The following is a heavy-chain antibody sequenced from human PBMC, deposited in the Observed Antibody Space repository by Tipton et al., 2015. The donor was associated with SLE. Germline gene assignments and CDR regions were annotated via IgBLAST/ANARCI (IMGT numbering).Heavy chain of an antibody. Sequence: SLRLSCAASGLTFSSYAMSWVRQAPGKGPEWVSGISGSGGSTYYADSVKGRFTISRDNSKKTLYLQVNSLRAEDTAVYYCAKDRREEPEYYYGMDVWGQGTTVTVSS. CDR2: ISGSGGST. CDR3: AKDRREEPEYYYGMDV. J-gene: IGHJ6*02. D-gene: IGHD1-14*01. CDR1: GLTFSSYA. V-gene: IGHV3-23*01.